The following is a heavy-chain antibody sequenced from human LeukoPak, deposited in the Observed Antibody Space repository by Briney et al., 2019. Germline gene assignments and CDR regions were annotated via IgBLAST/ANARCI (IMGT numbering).Heavy chain of an antibody. CDR2: IYYSGST. D-gene: IGHD6-13*01. CDR3: ARVVSSWVDY. Sequence: PSETLSLTCTVSGGSISSYYWSWIRQPPGKGLEWIGYIYYSGSTNYNPSLKSRVTISVDTSKNQFSLKLSSVTAADTAVYYCARVVSSWVDYWGQGTLVTVSS. J-gene: IGHJ4*02. V-gene: IGHV4-59*01. CDR1: GGSISSYY.